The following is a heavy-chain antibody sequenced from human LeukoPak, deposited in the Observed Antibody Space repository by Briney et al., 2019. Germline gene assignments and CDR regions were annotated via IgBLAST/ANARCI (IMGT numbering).Heavy chain of an antibody. J-gene: IGHJ3*02. CDR1: GGTISSGSYY. CDR2: IYTSGST. V-gene: IGHV4-61*02. CDR3: ARGRIVAFDI. D-gene: IGHD1-14*01. Sequence: SSETLSLTCTVSGGTISSGSYYWSWIRQPAGKGLEWIRRIYTSGSTNYNPSLKSRVTISVDTSKNQFSLKLSSVTAADTAVYYCARGRIVAFDIWGQGTMVTVSS.